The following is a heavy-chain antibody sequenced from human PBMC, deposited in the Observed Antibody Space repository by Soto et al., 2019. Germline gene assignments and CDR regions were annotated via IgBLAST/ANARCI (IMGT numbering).Heavy chain of an antibody. V-gene: IGHV1-46*01. CDR2: INPSGGST. D-gene: IGHD1-26*01. J-gene: IGHJ6*02. Sequence: SVKGSCQASGFTFTGYYMHWVRQSSGQGLAWMGIINPSGGSTSCAQKSQGRVTMTRDTSTSTVYMETSSLRSEDTAVYYCASDGIRWELLGGTYYYYGMDVWGQATTVTVSS. CDR1: GFTFTGYY. CDR3: ASDGIRWELLGGTYYYYGMDV.